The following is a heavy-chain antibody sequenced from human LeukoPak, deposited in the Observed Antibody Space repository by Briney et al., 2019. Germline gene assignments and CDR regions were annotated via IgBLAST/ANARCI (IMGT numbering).Heavy chain of an antibody. CDR2: IYPRDSDT. Sequence: GESLQISCQGSGSTFTSYWIGWVRQLPGKGLEWMGIIYPRDSDTRYSPSFQGQVTISADRSITTAYLQWSSLKASDTAIYYCARRHLSARAFDIWGQGTMVTVSS. D-gene: IGHD3-16*01. CDR3: ARRHLSARAFDI. V-gene: IGHV5-51*01. J-gene: IGHJ3*02. CDR1: GSTFTSYW.